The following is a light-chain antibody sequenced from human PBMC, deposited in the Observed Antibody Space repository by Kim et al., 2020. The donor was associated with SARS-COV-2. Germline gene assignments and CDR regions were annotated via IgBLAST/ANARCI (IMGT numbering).Light chain of an antibody. CDR3: QQYGSSPMYT. Sequence: SPGERANLSCRASQSVSSSYLAWYQQKPGQAPRLLIYGASSRATGIPDRFSGSGSGTDFTLTISRLEPEDFAVYYCQQYGSSPMYTFGQGTKLEI. V-gene: IGKV3-20*01. CDR2: GAS. CDR1: QSVSSSY. J-gene: IGKJ2*01.